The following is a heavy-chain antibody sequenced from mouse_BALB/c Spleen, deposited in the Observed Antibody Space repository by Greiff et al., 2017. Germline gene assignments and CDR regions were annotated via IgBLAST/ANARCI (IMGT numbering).Heavy chain of an antibody. D-gene: IGHD1-1*01. CDR2: ISSGSSTI. CDR1: GFTFSSFG. J-gene: IGHJ4*01. Sequence: EVQVVESGGGLVQPGGSRKLSCAASGFTFSSFGMHWVRQAPEKGLEWVAYISSGSSTIYYADTVKGRFTISRDNPKNTLFLQMTSLRSEDTAMYYCARSGSSYAMDYWGKGTSVTVSS. CDR3: ARSGSSYAMDY. V-gene: IGHV5-17*02.